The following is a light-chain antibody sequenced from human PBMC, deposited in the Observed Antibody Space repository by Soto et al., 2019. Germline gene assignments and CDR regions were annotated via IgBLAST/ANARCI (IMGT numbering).Light chain of an antibody. CDR1: SGSIASNY. CDR3: QSYDSSNHVV. Sequence: NFMLTQPHSVSESPGKTVTISCTRSSGSIASNYVQWYQQRPGSAPTTVIYEDNQRPSGLPDRFSGSIDSSSNSASLTISRLKTEDQADYYCQSYDSSNHVVFGGGTKLTVL. J-gene: IGLJ2*01. V-gene: IGLV6-57*04. CDR2: EDN.